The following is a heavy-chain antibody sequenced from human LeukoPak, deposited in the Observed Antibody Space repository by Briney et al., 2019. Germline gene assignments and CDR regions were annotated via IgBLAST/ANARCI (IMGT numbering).Heavy chain of an antibody. Sequence: SETLSLTCTVSGGSISSYYWSWIRQPAGKGLEWIGRIYTSGSTNYNPSLKSRVTMSVDTSKNQFSLKLSSVTAADTAVYYCARGPERPLEYCSSTSCPYWFDYWGQGTLVTVSS. D-gene: IGHD2-2*01. V-gene: IGHV4-4*07. J-gene: IGHJ4*02. CDR2: IYTSGST. CDR1: GGSISSYY. CDR3: ARGPERPLEYCSSTSCPYWFDY.